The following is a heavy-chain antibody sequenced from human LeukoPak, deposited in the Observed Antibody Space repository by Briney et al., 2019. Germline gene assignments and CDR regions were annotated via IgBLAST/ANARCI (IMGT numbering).Heavy chain of an antibody. J-gene: IGHJ5*02. CDR2: IYYSGST. V-gene: IGHV4-31*03. CDR3: AGEGGPYSGFDP. D-gene: IGHD2-15*01. CDR1: GGSISSGGYY. Sequence: SSETLSLTCTVSGGSISSGGYYWSWIRQHPGKGLEWIGYIYYSGSTYYNPSLKSRVTISVDTSKNQFSLKLSSVTAADTAVYYCAGEGGPYSGFDPWGQGTLVTVSS.